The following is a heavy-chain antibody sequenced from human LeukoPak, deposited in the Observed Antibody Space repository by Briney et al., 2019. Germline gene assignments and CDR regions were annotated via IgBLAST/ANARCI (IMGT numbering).Heavy chain of an antibody. CDR1: GFTFSSYS. V-gene: IGHV3-21*01. Sequence: GGSLRLSCAASGFTFSSYSMNWVRQAPGKGLEWVSSISSSSSYIYYADSVKGRFTISRDNANNSLYLQMNNLRAEDTAIYYCARARSITMVLDYWGQGTLVTVSS. D-gene: IGHD3-10*01. CDR3: ARARSITMVLDY. J-gene: IGHJ4*02. CDR2: ISSSSSYI.